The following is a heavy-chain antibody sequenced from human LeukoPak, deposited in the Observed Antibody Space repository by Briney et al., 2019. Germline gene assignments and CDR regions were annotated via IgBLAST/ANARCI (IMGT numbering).Heavy chain of an antibody. V-gene: IGHV5-51*01. CDR3: ARRVTFGGSIAAALDI. D-gene: IGHD3-16*02. CDR2: IYPGDFDT. Sequence: GESLKISCQGSGYIFNNYWIGWVRPMPGEGLEWMGIIYPGDFDTRYSPSFEGRVTISAEKSISTAYLQWSSLKASDTAIYYCARRVTFGGSIAAALDIWGQGTMVTVSS. J-gene: IGHJ3*02. CDR1: GYIFNNYW.